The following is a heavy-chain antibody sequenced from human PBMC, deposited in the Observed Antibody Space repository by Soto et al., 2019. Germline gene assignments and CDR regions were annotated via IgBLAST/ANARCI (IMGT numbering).Heavy chain of an antibody. V-gene: IGHV3-48*01. CDR1: GFTFSSYS. CDR2: ISTSGHPI. J-gene: IGHJ6*03. Sequence: VQLVESGGDLVQPGGSLRLSCAASGFTFSSYSMNWVRQAPGKGLEWVSYISTSGHPIYYADSLKGRFTISRDNPKKSLYLQMNSLRAEDTAVYYCARDLGGDVVAVPHCMDVWGKGTTVTVSS. CDR3: ARDLGGDVVAVPHCMDV. D-gene: IGHD2-15*01.